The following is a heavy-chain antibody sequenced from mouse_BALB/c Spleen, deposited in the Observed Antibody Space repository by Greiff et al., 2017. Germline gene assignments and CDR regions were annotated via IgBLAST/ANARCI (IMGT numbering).Heavy chain of an antibody. D-gene: IGHD2-4*01. J-gene: IGHJ3*01. CDR2: ILPGSGST. CDR3: AGIYYDYDGTFAY. CDR1: GYTFSSYW. V-gene: IGHV1-9*01. Sequence: VQLQQSGAELMKPGASVKISCKATGYTFSSYWIEWVKQRPGHGLEWIGEILPGSGSTNYNEKFKGKATFTADTSSNTAYMQLSSLTSEDSAVYYCAGIYYDYDGTFAYWGQGTLVTVSA.